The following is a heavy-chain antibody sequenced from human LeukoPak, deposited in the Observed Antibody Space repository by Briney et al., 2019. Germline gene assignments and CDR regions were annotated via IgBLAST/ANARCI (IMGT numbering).Heavy chain of an antibody. J-gene: IGHJ3*02. CDR3: ARDMGYYDSSGYNHAFDI. D-gene: IGHD3-22*01. CDR1: GGSISSYY. CDR2: IYTSGST. Sequence: SETLPLTCTVSGGSISSYYWSWIRQPAGKGLEWIGRIYTSGSTNYNPSLKSRVTMSVDTSKNQFSLKLSSVTAADTAVYYCARDMGYYDSSGYNHAFDIWGQGTMVTVSS. V-gene: IGHV4-4*07.